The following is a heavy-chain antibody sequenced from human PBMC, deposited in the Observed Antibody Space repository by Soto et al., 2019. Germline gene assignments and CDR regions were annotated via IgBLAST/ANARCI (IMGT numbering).Heavy chain of an antibody. Sequence: QVQLVQSGAEVKKPGASVKVSCKASGYSFTGDYMHWVRQAPGQGLEWMGWINPNSGVTNYAQKFQGRVTMTRDTSISTAYMELSRLRSDDTAVYYCARAVVVVPSTCAAFDIWGQGTMVTVSS. V-gene: IGHV1-2*02. CDR3: ARAVVVVPSTCAAFDI. CDR1: GYSFTGDY. J-gene: IGHJ3*02. D-gene: IGHD2-15*01. CDR2: INPNSGVT.